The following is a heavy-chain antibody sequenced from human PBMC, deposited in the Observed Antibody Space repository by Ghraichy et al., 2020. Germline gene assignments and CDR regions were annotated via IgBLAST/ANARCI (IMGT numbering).Heavy chain of an antibody. D-gene: IGHD3-10*01. V-gene: IGHV3-23*01. CDR1: GFTFNRFA. CDR3: AKEGGRLGEGAFDV. CDR2: LGADGRST. J-gene: IGHJ3*01. Sequence: GGSLRLSCAASGFTFNRFAMTWVRQAPGQGLEWVSTLGADGRSTFYADSVKGRFTISRDKSKRTMYLQMNSLRADDTAVYYCAKEGGRLGEGAFDVWGQGTKVTVSS.